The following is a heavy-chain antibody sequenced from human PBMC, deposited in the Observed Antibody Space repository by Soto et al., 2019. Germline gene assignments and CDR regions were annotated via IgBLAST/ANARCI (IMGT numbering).Heavy chain of an antibody. CDR2: IWYDGSNK. CDR3: ARSIPAGPLDY. V-gene: IGHV3-33*01. Sequence: GGSLRLSCAASGFTFSSYGMHWVRQAPGKGLEWVAVIWYDGSNKYYADSVKGRFTISRDNSKNTLYLQMNSLRAEDTAVYYCARSIPAGPLDYWGQGTLVTVSS. J-gene: IGHJ4*02. CDR1: GFTFSSYG. D-gene: IGHD2-2*01.